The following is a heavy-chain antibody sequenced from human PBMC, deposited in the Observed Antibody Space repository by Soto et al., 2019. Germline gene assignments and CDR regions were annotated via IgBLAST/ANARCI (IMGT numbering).Heavy chain of an antibody. CDR3: AKDQGYYDSSGYYLEFYYFDY. Sequence: GGSLRLSCAASGFTFTNYAMSWVRQAPGKGLEWVSAISGSGASTYYADSVKGRFTISRDNSKNTVYLQMKSLRVEDTAVYYCAKDQGYYDSSGYYLEFYYFDYWGQGTLVTVSS. J-gene: IGHJ4*02. CDR1: GFTFTNYA. CDR2: ISGSGAST. D-gene: IGHD3-22*01. V-gene: IGHV3-23*01.